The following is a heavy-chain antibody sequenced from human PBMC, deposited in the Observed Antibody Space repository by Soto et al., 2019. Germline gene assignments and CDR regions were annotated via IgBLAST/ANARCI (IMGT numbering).Heavy chain of an antibody. CDR2: IYHTGTT. J-gene: IGHJ4*02. Sequence: QVQLQQSGPRLARPSGTLSLTCVVSGGSISSTNWWTWVRQTPGKGLEWIGEIYHTGTTKYNPSLRKRVTIPLXXXNXXFSLNLKSVTAADTAVYYCATLPPRIVVTVLPFPSWGQGPLVTVSS. V-gene: IGHV4-4*02. D-gene: IGHD2-15*01. CDR3: ATLPPRIVVTVLPFPS. CDR1: GGSISSTNW.